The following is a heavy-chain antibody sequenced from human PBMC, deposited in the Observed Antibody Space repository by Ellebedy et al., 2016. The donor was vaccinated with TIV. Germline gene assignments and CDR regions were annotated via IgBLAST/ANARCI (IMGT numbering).Heavy chain of an antibody. J-gene: IGHJ5*02. Sequence: MPSETLSLTCTVSGGSISTYYWNWIRQPPGKGLEWIGYIYYSGSTNYNPSLKSRVTISVDTSKNQFSLKLSSVTAADTAVYYCARHITMVRGVGRWFDPWGQGTLVTVSS. V-gene: IGHV4-59*08. CDR2: IYYSGST. CDR1: GGSISTYY. D-gene: IGHD3-10*01. CDR3: ARHITMVRGVGRWFDP.